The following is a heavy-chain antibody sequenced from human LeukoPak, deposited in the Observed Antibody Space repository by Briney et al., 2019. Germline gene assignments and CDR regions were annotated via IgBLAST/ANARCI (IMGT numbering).Heavy chain of an antibody. CDR3: ARAEYGMDV. V-gene: IGHV4-34*01. CDR2: INHSGST. J-gene: IGHJ6*02. Sequence: SETLSLTCAVYGGSFSGHYWSWIRQPPGKGLEWIGEINHSGSTNYNPSLKSRVTISVDTSKNQFSLKLSSVTAADTAVYYCARAEYGMDVWGQGTTVTVS. CDR1: GGSFSGHY.